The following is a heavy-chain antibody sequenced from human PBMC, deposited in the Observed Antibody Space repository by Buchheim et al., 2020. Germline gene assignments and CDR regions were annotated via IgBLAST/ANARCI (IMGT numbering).Heavy chain of an antibody. D-gene: IGHD6-19*01. Sequence: EVQLVQSGAEVKKPGESLRISCKGSGYSFADSWITWVRQMPGKGLEWMGRIDPGDSYTDYSPSFQGHVTISADKSISTAYLQWSSLNASDTAVYYCAREDSSGWYSLDNWGQGTL. CDR2: IDPGDSYT. CDR1: GYSFADSW. V-gene: IGHV5-10-1*01. J-gene: IGHJ4*02. CDR3: AREDSSGWYSLDN.